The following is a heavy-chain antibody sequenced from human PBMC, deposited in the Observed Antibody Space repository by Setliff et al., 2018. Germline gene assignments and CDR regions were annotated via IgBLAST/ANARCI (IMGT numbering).Heavy chain of an antibody. CDR1: GGTFSSYA. CDR2: IIPIFGTA. J-gene: IGHJ3*02. CDR3: AREGNYDYVWGSYCDDAFDI. V-gene: IGHV1-69*05. Sequence: ASVKVSCKASGGTFSSYAISWVRQAPGQGLEWMGGIIPIFGTANYAQKFQGRVTITTDESTSTAYMELSSLRSEDTAVYYCAREGNYDYVWGSYCDDAFDIWGQGTVVTVSS. D-gene: IGHD3-16*01.